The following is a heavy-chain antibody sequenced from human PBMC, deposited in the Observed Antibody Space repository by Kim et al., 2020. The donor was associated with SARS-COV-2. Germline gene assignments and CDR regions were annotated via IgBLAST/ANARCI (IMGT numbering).Heavy chain of an antibody. CDR2: VHYTGTT. CDR1: GDSISGYY. CDR3: GRREMTGYYDH. Sequence: SETLSLTWTVSGDSISGYYWSWIRRPPGKGLEWIGYVHYTGTTNYNPSLESRVTISVDTSKNQFSLKLSSVTSADTAVYYCGRREMTGYYDHWGQGTLVTVSS. J-gene: IGHJ4*02. V-gene: IGHV4-59*01. D-gene: IGHD3-9*01.